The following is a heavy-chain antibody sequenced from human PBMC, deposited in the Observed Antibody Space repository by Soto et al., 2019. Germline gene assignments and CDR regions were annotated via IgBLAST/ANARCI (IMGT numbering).Heavy chain of an antibody. CDR2: ISYDGSNK. V-gene: IGHV3-30-3*01. CDR1: GFTFSSYA. D-gene: IGHD3-3*01. CDR3: ARGQIFFEWLLPQIFEY. J-gene: IGHJ4*02. Sequence: QVQLVESGGGVVQPGRSLRLSCAASGFTFSSYAMHWVRQAPGTGLEWVAVISYDGSNKYYADSVTGRFTISRDNSKNTLYVQMNSLRSEDTAVYYLARGQIFFEWLLPQIFEYWGQGTLVTVSS.